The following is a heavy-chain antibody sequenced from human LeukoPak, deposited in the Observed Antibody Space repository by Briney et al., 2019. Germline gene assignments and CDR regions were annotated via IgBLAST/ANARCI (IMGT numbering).Heavy chain of an antibody. V-gene: IGHV1-18*01. Sequence: ASVKVSCKASGYTFTSYVISWVRQAPGQELEWMGWISAYNGNTNYAQKLQGRVTMTTDTSTSTAYMELRSLRSDDTAVYYCARDSRYFDWQTVDYWGQGTLVTVSS. CDR3: ARDSRYFDWQTVDY. D-gene: IGHD3-9*01. CDR2: ISAYNGNT. J-gene: IGHJ4*02. CDR1: GYTFTSYV.